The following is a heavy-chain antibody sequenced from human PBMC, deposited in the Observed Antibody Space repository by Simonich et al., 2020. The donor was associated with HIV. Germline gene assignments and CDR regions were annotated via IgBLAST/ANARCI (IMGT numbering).Heavy chain of an antibody. Sequence: QVQLQQWGAGLLKPSETLSLTCAVYGGSFSGYYWSWIRQPPGQGLEWIGEINHSGSTNYKSSLISRATRSVDKSKNQFSLKLSSVTAADTAIYYCARRDRELILYFDYWGQGNLVTVSS. CDR3: ARRDRELILYFDY. D-gene: IGHD3-3*01. V-gene: IGHV4-34*01. CDR1: GGSFSGYY. J-gene: IGHJ4*02. CDR2: INHSGST.